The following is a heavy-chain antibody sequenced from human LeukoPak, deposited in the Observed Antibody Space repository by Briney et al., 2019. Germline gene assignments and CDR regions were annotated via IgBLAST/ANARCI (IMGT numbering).Heavy chain of an antibody. CDR2: ISYDGSNK. CDR3: AKDATIFGVSEFDY. CDR1: GFTFSNYG. Sequence: GGSLRLSCAASGFTFSNYGMHWVRQAPGKGLEWVAVISYDGSNKYYADSVKGRFTISRDNSKNTLYLQMNSLRAEDTAVYYCAKDATIFGVSEFDYWGQGTLVTVSS. D-gene: IGHD3-3*01. V-gene: IGHV3-30*18. J-gene: IGHJ4*02.